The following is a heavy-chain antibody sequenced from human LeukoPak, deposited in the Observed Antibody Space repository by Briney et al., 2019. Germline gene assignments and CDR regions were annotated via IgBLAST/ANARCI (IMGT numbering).Heavy chain of an antibody. CDR3: VKDFVARNGVFDAFDI. CDR1: GFVFTDYA. CDR2: IGGGGVDT. V-gene: IGHV3-23*01. J-gene: IGHJ3*02. D-gene: IGHD1-14*01. Sequence: PGGSLRLSCTASGFVFTDYAMNWVRQSPGKGLEWVSHIGGGGVDTYYADSVKGQFTISRDNSKNTLNLQLSSLRAEDTATYYCVKDFVARNGVFDAFDIWGQGTKVTVSS.